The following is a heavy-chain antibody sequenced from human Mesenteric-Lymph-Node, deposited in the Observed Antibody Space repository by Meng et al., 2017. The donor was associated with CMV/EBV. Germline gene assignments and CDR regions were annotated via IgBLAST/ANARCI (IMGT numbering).Heavy chain of an antibody. J-gene: IGHJ4*02. CDR3: AVSGSNTDFDY. CDR2: ISAYHGNT. CDR1: GYTFTSYG. Sequence: SCKASGYTFTSYGVSWVRQAPGQGLEWIGWISAYHGNTNYARKLQGRVTMTTDTSTSTAYMELRSLRSDDTAVYYCAVSGSNTDFDYWGQGTLVTVSS. D-gene: IGHD3-3*01. V-gene: IGHV1-18*01.